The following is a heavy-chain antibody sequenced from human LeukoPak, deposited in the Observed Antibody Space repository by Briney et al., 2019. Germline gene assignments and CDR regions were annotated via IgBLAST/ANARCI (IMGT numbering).Heavy chain of an antibody. J-gene: IGHJ5*02. CDR3: ASITSAHCGGDCYPEYNWFDP. CDR1: GGSFSGYY. Sequence: SETLSLTCAVYGGSFSGYYWSWIRQPPGQGLEWIGEINHSGSTNSNPSLKSRVTISVDTSKNQSSLKLSSVTAADTAVYYCASITSAHCGGDCYPEYNWFDPWGQGTLVTVSS. CDR2: INHSGST. D-gene: IGHD2-21*02. V-gene: IGHV4-34*01.